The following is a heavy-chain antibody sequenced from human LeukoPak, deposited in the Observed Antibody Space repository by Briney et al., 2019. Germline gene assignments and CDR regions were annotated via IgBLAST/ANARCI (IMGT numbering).Heavy chain of an antibody. Sequence: GGSLRLSCAASGFTFSSYAMTWVRQAPGKGLEWVSVISGSGGSTYYADSVKGRFTISRDNSKNTLCLRMNSLRAEDTAVYYCAKYDSSGYYFDYWGQGTLVTVSS. CDR1: GFTFSSYA. D-gene: IGHD3-22*01. CDR3: AKYDSSGYYFDY. J-gene: IGHJ4*02. CDR2: ISGSGGST. V-gene: IGHV3-23*01.